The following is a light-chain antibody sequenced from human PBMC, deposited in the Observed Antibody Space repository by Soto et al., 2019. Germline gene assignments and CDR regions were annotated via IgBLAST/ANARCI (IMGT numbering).Light chain of an antibody. CDR3: QQLHGYPIT. CDR2: AAS. J-gene: IGKJ5*01. Sequence: ILLTQSPSSLSASFGDRVTITFRASQGIDTSLAWYQQKPGKAPKLLIYAASNFHSGVPSRFSGSGSGTHFTLTISSLQPEDFATYYCQQLHGYPITFGQGTRLEI. CDR1: QGIDTS. V-gene: IGKV1-9*01.